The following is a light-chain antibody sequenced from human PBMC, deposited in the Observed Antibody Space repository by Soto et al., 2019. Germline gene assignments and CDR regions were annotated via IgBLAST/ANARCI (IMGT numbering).Light chain of an antibody. J-gene: IGLJ2*01. CDR3: GTWDSRLSAVV. V-gene: IGLV1-51*01. CDR2: DNN. CDR1: SSNIGINY. Sequence: QSVLTQPPSVSAAPGQTVTISCSGSSSNIGINYVSWYQQLPETAPKLLIYDNNKRPSGIPDRFSGSKSGTSATLGITGLQTGDEADYYCGTWDSRLSAVVFGGGTKLTVL.